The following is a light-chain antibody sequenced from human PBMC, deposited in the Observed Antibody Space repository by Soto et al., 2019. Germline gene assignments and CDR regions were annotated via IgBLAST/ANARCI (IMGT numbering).Light chain of an antibody. Sequence: EIVLTQSPGTLSLSPGERATLSCRASQSVSYTFLAWYQQKPGQAPRLLIQGAFSRATGIPDRFSGSGSGTDSTLTISTLGPEDSAVYYCQQYGTSPLTVGGGTKVDIK. CDR1: QSVSYTF. V-gene: IGKV3-20*01. J-gene: IGKJ4*01. CDR2: GAF. CDR3: QQYGTSPLT.